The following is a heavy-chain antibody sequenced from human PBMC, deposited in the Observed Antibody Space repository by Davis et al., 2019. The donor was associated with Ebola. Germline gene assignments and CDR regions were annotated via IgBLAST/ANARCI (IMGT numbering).Heavy chain of an antibody. CDR2: IIPVFRTA. D-gene: IGHD1-26*01. Sequence: SVKVSCKAVGDTLSSYAMTWVRQAPGQGLEWMGGIIPVFRTANYAQKFQGRVTITADESTRTAYMELNGLRSEDTAVYYCARGLRIVGATTIYYYYGMDVWGKGTTVTVSS. J-gene: IGHJ6*04. CDR1: GDTLSSYA. V-gene: IGHV1-69*13. CDR3: ARGLRIVGATTIYYYYGMDV.